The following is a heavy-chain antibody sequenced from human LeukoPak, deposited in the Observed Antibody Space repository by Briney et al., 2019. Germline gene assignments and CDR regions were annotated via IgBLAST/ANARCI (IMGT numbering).Heavy chain of an antibody. V-gene: IGHV1-18*01. D-gene: IGHD5-18*01. CDR3: ARSLGYSSEYYFDY. J-gene: IGHJ4*02. Sequence: ASVKVSCKASGYTFPSYGISWVRQAPGQGLEWMGWISVYNGNTNYAQKFQGRVTMTTDTSTRTAYMELRSLRSGDTAVYYCARSLGYSSEYYFDYWGQGTLVTVSS. CDR1: GYTFPSYG. CDR2: ISVYNGNT.